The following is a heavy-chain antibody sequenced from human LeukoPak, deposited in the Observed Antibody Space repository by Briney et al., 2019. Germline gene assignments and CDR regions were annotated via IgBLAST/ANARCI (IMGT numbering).Heavy chain of an antibody. CDR1: GFTFSSYS. J-gene: IGHJ4*02. Sequence: GGSLRLSCAASGFTFSSYSMNWVRQAPGKGLEWVSYISSSSSTIYYADSVKGRFTISRDNAKNSLYLQMNSLRAEDTAVYYCAAQAARFDYWGQGTLVTVSS. CDR2: ISSSSSTI. V-gene: IGHV3-48*01. D-gene: IGHD6-6*01. CDR3: AAQAARFDY.